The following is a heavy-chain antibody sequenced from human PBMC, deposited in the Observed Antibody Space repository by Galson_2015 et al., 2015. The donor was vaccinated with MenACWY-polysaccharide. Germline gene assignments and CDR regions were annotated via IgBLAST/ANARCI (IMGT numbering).Heavy chain of an antibody. CDR2: IRYDGSDK. J-gene: IGHJ3*01. Sequence: SLRLSCAASGLTFRSYGMHWVRQAPGKGLEWVAFIRYDGSDKQYIDSVKGRFINSRDNSKNTLFLQMNSLRAEVTAVYYCAKYLADGSGSSSDAFDVGGHGTMVSVSS. CDR1: GLTFRSYG. CDR3: AKYLADGSGSSSDAFDV. V-gene: IGHV3-30*02. D-gene: IGHD3-10*01.